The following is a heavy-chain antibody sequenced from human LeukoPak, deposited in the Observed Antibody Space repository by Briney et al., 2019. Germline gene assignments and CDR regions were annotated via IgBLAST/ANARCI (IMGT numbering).Heavy chain of an antibody. CDR2: VHYSGTT. J-gene: IGHJ4*02. V-gene: IGHV4-39*01. CDR1: SGSISGSSYY. Sequence: SETLSLTCTVSSGSISGSSYYWGWIRQPPGKGLEWIGNVHYSGTTYYNPSLKSRVTISVDTSNKQFFLKLNSVTGADTAVYYCARRGDGYNHFDYWGQGTLVTVSS. D-gene: IGHD5-24*01. CDR3: ARRGDGYNHFDY.